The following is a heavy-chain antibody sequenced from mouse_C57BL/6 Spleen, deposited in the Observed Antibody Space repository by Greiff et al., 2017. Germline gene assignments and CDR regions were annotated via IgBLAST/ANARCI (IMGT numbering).Heavy chain of an antibody. CDR3: ARKGYDGSPFDY. D-gene: IGHD1-1*01. V-gene: IGHV1-22*01. CDR2: INPNNGGT. J-gene: IGHJ2*01. CDR1: GYTFTDYY. Sequence: VQLQQSGPELVKPGASVKMSCKASGYTFTDYYMHWVKQSHGKSLEWIGYINPNNGGTSYNQKFKGKATLTVNKSSSTAYMELRSLTSEDSAVYYCARKGYDGSPFDYWGQGTTLTVSS.